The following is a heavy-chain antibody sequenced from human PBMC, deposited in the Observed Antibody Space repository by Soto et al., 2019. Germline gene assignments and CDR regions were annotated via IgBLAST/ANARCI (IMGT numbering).Heavy chain of an antibody. V-gene: IGHV3-30-3*01. CDR1: GFTFSSYA. CDR3: ARAMGGLYYYYYGMDV. J-gene: IGHJ6*02. D-gene: IGHD1-26*01. CDR2: ISYDGSNK. Sequence: QVQLVESGGGVVQPGRSLRLSCAASGFTFSSYAMHWVRQAPGKGLEWVAVISYDGSNKYYADSVKGRITMSRDNSKNTLYLQMNSLRAEDTAVYYCARAMGGLYYYYYGMDVWGQGTTVTVSS.